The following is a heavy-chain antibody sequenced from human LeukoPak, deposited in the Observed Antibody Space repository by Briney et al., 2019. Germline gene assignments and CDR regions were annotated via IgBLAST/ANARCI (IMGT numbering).Heavy chain of an antibody. CDR2: IYHSGST. J-gene: IGHJ4*02. CDR3: ARGEYSGSD. V-gene: IGHV4-30-2*01. CDR1: GGSISNGGYS. D-gene: IGHD1-1*01. Sequence: PSETLSLTCAVSGGSISNGGYSWSWIRQPPGKGLEWIGYIYHSGSTYYNPSLKSRVTISVDRSKNQFSLKLSSVTAADTAVYYCARGEYSGSDWGQGTLVTVSS.